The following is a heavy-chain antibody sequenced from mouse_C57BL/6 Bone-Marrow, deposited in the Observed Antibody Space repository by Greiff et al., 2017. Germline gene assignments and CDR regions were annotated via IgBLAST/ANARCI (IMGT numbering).Heavy chain of an antibody. CDR1: GYTFTGYW. D-gene: IGHD2-1*01. CDR2: ILPGSGST. Sequence: QVQLQQSGAELMKPGASVKLSCKATGYTFTGYWIEWVKQRPGHGLEWIGEILPGSGSTNYNEKFKGKATFTADTSSNTAYMQLSSLTTEDSAIYYWAREEEFYGKVYYAMDYWGQGTSVTVSS. J-gene: IGHJ4*01. V-gene: IGHV1-9*01. CDR3: AREEEFYGKVYYAMDY.